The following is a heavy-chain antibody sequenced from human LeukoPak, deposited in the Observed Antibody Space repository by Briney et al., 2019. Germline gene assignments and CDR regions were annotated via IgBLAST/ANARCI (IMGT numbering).Heavy chain of an antibody. CDR2: ISGSGGST. V-gene: IGHV3-23*01. J-gene: IGHJ4*02. Sequence: GGSLRLSCAASGFTFSSYAMSWVRQVPGKGLEWVSAISGSGGSTYFADSLKGRFTISRDNSKNTLYLQLNSLRAEDTAVYYCAKGVRAVAGTSWPNWGQGTLVTVSS. CDR3: AKGVRAVAGTSWPN. D-gene: IGHD6-19*01. CDR1: GFTFSSYA.